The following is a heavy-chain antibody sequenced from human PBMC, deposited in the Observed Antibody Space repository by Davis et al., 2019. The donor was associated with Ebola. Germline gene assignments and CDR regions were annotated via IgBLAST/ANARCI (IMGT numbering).Heavy chain of an antibody. J-gene: IGHJ6*02. D-gene: IGHD1-26*01. CDR3: ATGASGMGAYYYGMDV. CDR1: GYTLTELS. V-gene: IGHV1-24*01. CDR2: FDPEDGET. Sequence: ASVKVSCKVSGYTLTELSMHWVRQAPGKGLEWMGGFDPEDGETIYAQKFQGRVTMTEDTSTDTAYMELSSLRSEDTAVYYCATGASGMGAYYYGMDVWGQGTTVTVSS.